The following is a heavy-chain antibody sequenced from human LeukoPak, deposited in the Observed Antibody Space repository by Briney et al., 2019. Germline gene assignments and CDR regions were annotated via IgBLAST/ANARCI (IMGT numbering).Heavy chain of an antibody. V-gene: IGHV3-48*01. D-gene: IGHD5-18*01. CDR2: ISSSSTI. J-gene: IGHJ4*02. CDR3: AKDDDRYSYGSFGY. CDR1: GFTFSSYS. Sequence: GGSLRLSCAASGFTFSSYSMNWVRQAPGKGLEWVSYISSSSTIYYADSVKGRFTISRDNAKISLYLQMNSLRAEDTAVYYCAKDDDRYSYGSFGYWGQGTLVTVSS.